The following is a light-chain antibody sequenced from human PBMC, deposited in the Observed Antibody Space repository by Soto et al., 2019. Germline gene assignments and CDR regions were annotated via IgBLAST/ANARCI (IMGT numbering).Light chain of an antibody. Sequence: DVVMTQSPLSLPVTLGQPASISCRSSQSLVYSDGNTYLNWFQQRPGQSQRRLIYKVYNRDSGVQDRFSGSGSGTDFTLKISRVEAEDVGVYYCMQGTHWPLTVGQGTKVDIK. CDR1: QSLVYSDGNTY. CDR2: KVY. V-gene: IGKV2-30*01. J-gene: IGKJ1*01. CDR3: MQGTHWPLT.